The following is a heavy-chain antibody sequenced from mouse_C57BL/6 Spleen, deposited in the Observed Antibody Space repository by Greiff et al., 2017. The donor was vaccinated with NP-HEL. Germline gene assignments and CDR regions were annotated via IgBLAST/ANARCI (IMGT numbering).Heavy chain of an antibody. J-gene: IGHJ4*01. CDR1: GYAFSSYW. V-gene: IGHV1-80*01. CDR3: ARGGTPVVAEAMDY. D-gene: IGHD1-1*01. Sequence: QVQLQQSGAELVKPGASVKISCKASGYAFSSYWMNWVKQRPGKGLEWIGQIYPGDGDTNYNGKFKGKATLTADKSSSTAYMQLSSLTSEDSAVYFCARGGTPVVAEAMDYWGQGTSVTVSS. CDR2: IYPGDGDT.